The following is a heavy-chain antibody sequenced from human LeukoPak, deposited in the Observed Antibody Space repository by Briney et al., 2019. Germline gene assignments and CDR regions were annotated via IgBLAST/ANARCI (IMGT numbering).Heavy chain of an antibody. CDR3: ARAAGPLAAPDF. CDR2: IYNSGHT. CDR1: GGSISNYY. V-gene: IGHV4-59*01. D-gene: IGHD6-13*01. J-gene: IGHJ4*02. Sequence: SETLSLTCTVSGGSISNYYWSWIRQPPGKGLEWIGYIYNSGHTNYNPSLKSRVTISEDTSKNQFSLKLSSVTAADTAVYYCARAAGPLAAPDFWGQGTPVTVSS.